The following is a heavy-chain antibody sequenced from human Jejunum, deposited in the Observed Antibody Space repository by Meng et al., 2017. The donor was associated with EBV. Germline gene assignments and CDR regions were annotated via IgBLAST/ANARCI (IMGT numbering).Heavy chain of an antibody. Sequence: QVQLVQSGSELKKPRASVKVSCKASVYTFSSFGINWVRQAPGQGLEWMGWINTNTGYPTYAQDFTGRFVFSLDTSVSTAYLQITSLSTEDNAVYYCARVRPGGGWFDPWGQGTLVTVSS. J-gene: IGHJ5*02. V-gene: IGHV7-4-1*02. CDR3: ARVRPGGGWFDP. D-gene: IGHD2-8*02. CDR1: VYTFSSFG. CDR2: INTNTGYP.